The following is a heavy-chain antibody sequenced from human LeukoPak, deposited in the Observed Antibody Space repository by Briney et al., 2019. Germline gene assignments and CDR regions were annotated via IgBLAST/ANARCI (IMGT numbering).Heavy chain of an antibody. D-gene: IGHD3-3*01. CDR2: MNPNSGNS. V-gene: IGHV1-8*01. J-gene: IGHJ4*02. CDR1: GYTFTSYD. Sequence: ASVNVSCKASGYTFTSYDISWVRQATGQGLEWMGWMNPNSGNSGFAQKFRGRVAMTRNTSISTAYMELSSLRSEDTTVYYCARGEFGVLDYWGQGTLVTVSS. CDR3: ARGEFGVLDY.